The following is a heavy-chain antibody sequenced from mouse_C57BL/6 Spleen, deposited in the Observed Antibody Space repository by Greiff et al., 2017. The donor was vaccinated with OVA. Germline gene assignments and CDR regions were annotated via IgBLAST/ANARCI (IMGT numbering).Heavy chain of an antibody. CDR3: ARAGYSNDWYFDV. CDR1: GFTFSSYA. CDR2: ISDGGSYT. Sequence: EVMLVESGGGLVKPGGSLKLSCAASGFTFSSYAMSWVRQTPEKRLEWVATISDGGSYTYYPDNVKGRFTISRDNAKNNLYLQMSHLKSEDTAMYYCARAGYSNDWYFDVWGTGTTVTVSS. V-gene: IGHV5-4*03. J-gene: IGHJ1*03. D-gene: IGHD2-5*01.